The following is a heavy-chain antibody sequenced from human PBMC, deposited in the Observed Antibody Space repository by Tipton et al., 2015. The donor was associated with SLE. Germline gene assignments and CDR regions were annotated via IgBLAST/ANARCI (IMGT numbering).Heavy chain of an antibody. J-gene: IGHJ6*03. V-gene: IGHV3-33*06. D-gene: IGHD3-22*01. CDR1: GYSFTSYW. CDR3: AKDALLDYDSSGDYYYYMDV. Sequence: QLVQSGAEVKKPGESLRISCKGSGYSFTSYWISWVRQAPGKGLEWVAVIWYDGSNKYYADSVKGRFTISRDNSKNTLYLQMNSLRAEDTAVYYCAKDALLDYDSSGDYYYYMDVWGKGTTVTVSS. CDR2: IWYDGSNK.